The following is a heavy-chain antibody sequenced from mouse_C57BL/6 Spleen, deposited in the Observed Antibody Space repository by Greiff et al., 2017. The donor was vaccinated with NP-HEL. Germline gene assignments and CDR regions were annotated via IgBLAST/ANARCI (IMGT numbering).Heavy chain of an antibody. CDR1: GYTFTDYY. CDR2: INPNNGGT. Sequence: EVQLQQSGPELVKPGASVKISCKASGYTFTDYYMNWVKQSHGKSLEWIGDINPNNGGTSYNQKFKGKATLTVDKSSSTAYMELRSLTSEDSAVYYCARSGGGFLITTVVGAMDYWGQGTSVTVSS. D-gene: IGHD1-1*01. V-gene: IGHV1-26*01. J-gene: IGHJ4*01. CDR3: ARSGGGFLITTVVGAMDY.